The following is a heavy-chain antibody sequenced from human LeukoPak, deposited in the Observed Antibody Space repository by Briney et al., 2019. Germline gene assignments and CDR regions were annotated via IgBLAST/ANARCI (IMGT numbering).Heavy chain of an antibody. CDR3: ARDLSGSSWYDDAFNI. D-gene: IGHD6-13*01. CDR1: GGSISSYY. V-gene: IGHV4-4*07. Sequence: SETLPLTCTVSGGSISSYYWSWIRQPAGKGLEWIGRIYTSGSTNYNPSLKSRVTMSVDTSKNQFFLKLSSVTAADTAVYYCARDLSGSSWYDDAFNIWGQGTMVTVSS. CDR2: IYTSGST. J-gene: IGHJ3*02.